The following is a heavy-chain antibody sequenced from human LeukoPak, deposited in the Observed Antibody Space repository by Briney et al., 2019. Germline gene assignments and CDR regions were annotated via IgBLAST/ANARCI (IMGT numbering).Heavy chain of an antibody. D-gene: IGHD1-7*01. Sequence: SETLSLTCTVSGGSVSGGSYYWSWIRQPPGKGLEWIGYIYYSGSTNYNPSLKSRVTISVDTSKNQFSLKLSSVTAADTAVYYCARKPYNWNYVRWFDPWGQGTLVTVSS. J-gene: IGHJ5*02. CDR1: GGSVSGGSYY. CDR3: ARKPYNWNYVRWFDP. CDR2: IYYSGST. V-gene: IGHV4-61*01.